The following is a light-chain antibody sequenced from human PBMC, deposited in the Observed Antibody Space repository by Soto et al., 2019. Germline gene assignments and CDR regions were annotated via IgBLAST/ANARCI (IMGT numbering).Light chain of an antibody. CDR3: QQSYSTPCT. Sequence: DIQMTQSPSSLSASVGDRVTITCRASQSISSYLNWYQQKPGKAPKLLIYAASSLQSGVPSRFSGSGSGPDFTLTISSLQPEDFATYYCQQSYSTPCTFGPWTKVDIK. CDR1: QSISSY. CDR2: AAS. V-gene: IGKV1-39*01. J-gene: IGKJ3*01.